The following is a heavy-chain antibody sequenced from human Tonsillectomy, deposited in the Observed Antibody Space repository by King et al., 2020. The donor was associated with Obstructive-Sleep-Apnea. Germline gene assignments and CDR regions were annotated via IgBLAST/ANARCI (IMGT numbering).Heavy chain of an antibody. J-gene: IGHJ4*02. CDR1: GFSFSSYS. CDR3: ARIFGVDRSDS. Sequence: QLVQSGGDLRRPGGSLRLSCVASGFSFSSYSMNWVRQAPGKGLEWIAYISSTSSNQYYADSVQGCFSITRNNAENSLYLQMNSLRADDTAIYYCARIFGVDRSDSWGQGTLVIVSS. CDR2: ISSTSSNQ. V-gene: IGHV3-48*04. D-gene: IGHD3-3*01.